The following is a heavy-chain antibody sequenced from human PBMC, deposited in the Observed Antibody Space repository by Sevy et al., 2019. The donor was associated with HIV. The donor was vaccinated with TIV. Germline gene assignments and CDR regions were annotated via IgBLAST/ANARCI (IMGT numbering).Heavy chain of an antibody. J-gene: IGHJ6*02. Sequence: SETLSLTCTVSGGSISSSSYYWGWIRQPPGKGLEWIGSIYYSGSTYYNPSLKSRVTISVDTSKNQFSLKLSSVTAADTAVNYCEIRFGGSAAMYYYYGMDVWGQGTTVTVSS. D-gene: IGHD2-2*01. CDR3: EIRFGGSAAMYYYYGMDV. CDR2: IYYSGST. V-gene: IGHV4-39*01. CDR1: GGSISSSSYY.